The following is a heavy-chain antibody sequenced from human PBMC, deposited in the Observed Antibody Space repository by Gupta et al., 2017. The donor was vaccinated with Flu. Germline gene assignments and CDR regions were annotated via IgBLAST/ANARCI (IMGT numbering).Heavy chain of an antibody. CDR2: INHSGST. CDR1: GGSFSGYY. V-gene: IGHV4-34*01. J-gene: IGHJ5*02. D-gene: IGHD5-18*01. Sequence: QVQLQQWGAGLLKPSETLSLTCAVYGGSFSGYYWSWIRQPPGKGLEWIGEINHSGSTNYNPSLKSRVTISVDTSKNQFSLKLSSVTAADTAVYYCASSPGLLSWFDPWGQGTLVTVSS. CDR3: ASSPGLLSWFDP.